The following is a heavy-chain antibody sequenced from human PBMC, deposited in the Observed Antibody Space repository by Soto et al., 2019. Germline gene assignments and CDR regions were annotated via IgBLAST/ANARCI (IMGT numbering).Heavy chain of an antibody. D-gene: IGHD3-10*01. CDR3: ASRPTSRDFDH. J-gene: IGHJ4*02. CDR2: IYLGDSET. V-gene: IGHV5-51*01. CDR1: GYEIDNYW. Sequence: GESLKISCQVSGYEIDNYWIGWVRQMPGKGLECLGIIYLGDSETRYSPSFQGQVTMSADTSINTAFLQWDSLKASDTAMYYCASRPTSRDFDHWGQGTLVTVSS.